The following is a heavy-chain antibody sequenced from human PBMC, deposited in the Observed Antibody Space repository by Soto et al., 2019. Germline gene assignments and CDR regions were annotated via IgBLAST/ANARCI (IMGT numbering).Heavy chain of an antibody. Sequence: PGGSLRLSCAASGFTFSSYAMHWVRQAPGKGLEWVAVISYDGSNKYYADSVKGRFTISRDNSKNTLYLQMDSLRAEDTALYYCARSLRGVIIDFDSWGQGTLVTVSS. J-gene: IGHJ4*02. CDR3: ARSLRGVIIDFDS. D-gene: IGHD3-10*01. CDR1: GFTFSSYA. CDR2: ISYDGSNK. V-gene: IGHV3-30-3*01.